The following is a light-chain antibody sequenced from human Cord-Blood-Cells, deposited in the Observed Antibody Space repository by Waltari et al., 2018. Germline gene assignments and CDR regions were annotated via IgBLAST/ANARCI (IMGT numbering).Light chain of an antibody. CDR1: QSVSSSY. Sequence: EIVLTQSPGTLSLSPGERATLSCRASQSVSSSYLAWYQQKPGHAPRLLIYGASSRATGIPGRFSGSGSGTDFTLTISRLEPEDFAVYYCQQYGSSRTLTFGGGTKVEIK. CDR2: GAS. J-gene: IGKJ4*01. CDR3: QQYGSSRTLT. V-gene: IGKV3-20*01.